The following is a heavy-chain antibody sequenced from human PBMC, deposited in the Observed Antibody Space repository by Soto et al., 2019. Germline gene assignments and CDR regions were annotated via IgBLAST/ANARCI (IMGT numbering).Heavy chain of an antibody. CDR3: ARDYYYDSSGYYAGFDD. J-gene: IGHJ4*02. Sequence: PGGSLRLSCAASGFTFSSYSMNWVRQAPGKGLEWVSSISSSSSYIYYADSVKGRFTISRDNAKNSLYLQMNSLRAEDTAVYYCARDYYYDSSGYYAGFDDWGKGTRVTVSS. V-gene: IGHV3-21*01. D-gene: IGHD3-22*01. CDR2: ISSSSSYI. CDR1: GFTFSSYS.